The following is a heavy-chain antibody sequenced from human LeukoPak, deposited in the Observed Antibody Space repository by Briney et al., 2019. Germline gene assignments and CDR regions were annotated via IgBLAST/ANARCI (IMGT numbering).Heavy chain of an antibody. CDR1: GDSVSSNTAA. J-gene: IGHJ4*02. D-gene: IGHD3-10*01. Sequence: SQTLSLTCAISGDSVSSNTAAWNWIRQSPSKGLEWLGRTYYRCKWHNDYAVSVKSRIPINPDTSKNQFSLHLNSVTPEDTAVYYCAAAVGLGSSSYFDYWGQGTLVTVSS. CDR2: TYYRCKWHN. CDR3: AAAVGLGSSSYFDY. V-gene: IGHV6-1*01.